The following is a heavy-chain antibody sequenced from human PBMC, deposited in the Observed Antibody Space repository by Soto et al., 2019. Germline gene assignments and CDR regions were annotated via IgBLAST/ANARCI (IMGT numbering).Heavy chain of an antibody. CDR1: GFTFSSYA. CDR2: ISGSGGST. D-gene: IGHD2-15*01. Sequence: EVQLLESGGGLVQPGGSLRLSCAASGFTFSSYAMSWVRQAPGKGLEWVSAISGSGGSTYYADSVKGRFTISRDNSKNTLYLQMNSLRADDTAVYYCASNILYCSGGSCYVLDYWGQGTLVTVSS. V-gene: IGHV3-23*01. J-gene: IGHJ4*02. CDR3: ASNILYCSGGSCYVLDY.